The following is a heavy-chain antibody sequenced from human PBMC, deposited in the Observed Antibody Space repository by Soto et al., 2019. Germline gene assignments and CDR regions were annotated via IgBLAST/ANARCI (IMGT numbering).Heavy chain of an antibody. V-gene: IGHV1-46*01. D-gene: IGHD3-3*02. CDR2: INPSGTTT. CDR3: AKPHFARHYYYGMEV. J-gene: IGHJ6*02. Sequence: ASVKVSCKASGYTFTSFYMHWVRQAPGQGLEWMGIINPSGTTTDYAQKFQGRVTMTRDTSTSTYYMELSSLTSEDTAVYYCAKPHFARHYYYGMEVWGQGTAVTVSS. CDR1: GYTFTSFY.